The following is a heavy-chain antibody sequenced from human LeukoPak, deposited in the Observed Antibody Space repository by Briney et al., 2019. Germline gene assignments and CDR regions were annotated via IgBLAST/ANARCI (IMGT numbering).Heavy chain of an antibody. D-gene: IGHD4-23*01. CDR1: GFTFSSYA. J-gene: IGHJ4*02. V-gene: IGHV3-23*01. Sequence: PGGSLRLSCAASGFTFSSYAMNWVRQAPGKGLEWVSSFSASKNNRHYVDSVKGRFIISRDNSKNTLSLQMSSLRTEDTAVYYCVKDRWVDYWGQGTLVTVSS. CDR3: VKDRWVDY. CDR2: FSASKNNR.